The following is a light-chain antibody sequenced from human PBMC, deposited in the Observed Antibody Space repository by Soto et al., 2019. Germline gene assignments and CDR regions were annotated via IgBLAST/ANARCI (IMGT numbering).Light chain of an antibody. V-gene: IGKV1-39*01. Sequence: DIQMTQSPSSLSASVGDRVTITCRASQSISSYLNWYQQKPGKAPKVLIYAASSLQSGVPSRFSGIGSGTDFTLSISSLQREDFATYYCQESYSFLWGTCGQGTKVDIK. J-gene: IGKJ1*01. CDR2: AAS. CDR3: QESYSFLWGT. CDR1: QSISSY.